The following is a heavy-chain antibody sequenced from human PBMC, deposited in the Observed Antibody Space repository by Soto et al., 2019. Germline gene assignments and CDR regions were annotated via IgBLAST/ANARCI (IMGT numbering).Heavy chain of an antibody. CDR2: ISYDGSNK. Sequence: GGSLRLSCAASGFTFSSYGMHWVRQAPGKGLEWVAVISYDGSNKYYADSVKGRFTISXDXXXXTXYXQXXXLRAXDTAVYYCAKDKVNQMTTVAYWGQGTLVTVSS. CDR3: AKDKVNQMTTVAY. D-gene: IGHD4-17*01. V-gene: IGHV3-30*18. CDR1: GFTFSSYG. J-gene: IGHJ4*02.